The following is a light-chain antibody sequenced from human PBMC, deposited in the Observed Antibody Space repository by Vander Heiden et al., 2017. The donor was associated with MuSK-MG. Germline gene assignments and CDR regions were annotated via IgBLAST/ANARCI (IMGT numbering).Light chain of an antibody. J-gene: IGKJ4*01. Sequence: DIVMTQSPLSLPVTPGEPASISCRSSQSLLHSNGYNYLDWYLQKPGQSPQLLIYLGANRADGVPDRFSGSGSGTDFTLKISRVEAEDVGVYYCMQALQTPRLTFGGGTKVEIK. V-gene: IGKV2-28*01. CDR1: QSLLHSNGYNY. CDR2: LGA. CDR3: MQALQTPRLT.